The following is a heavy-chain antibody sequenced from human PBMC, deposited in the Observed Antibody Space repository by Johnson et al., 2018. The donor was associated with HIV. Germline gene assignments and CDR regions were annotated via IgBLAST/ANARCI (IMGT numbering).Heavy chain of an antibody. V-gene: IGHV3-23*04. CDR2: ISGSGGST. Sequence: VQLVESGGGVVRPGGSLRLSCAASGFTFSSYAMSWVRQASGKGLEWVSAISGSGGSTYYADSVKGRFTISRDNSKNSLSLQMNSLRAEDTAVYYCARGPTRSAFDIWGQGTMVTVSS. D-gene: IGHD2-15*01. CDR3: ARGPTRSAFDI. CDR1: GFTFSSYA. J-gene: IGHJ3*02.